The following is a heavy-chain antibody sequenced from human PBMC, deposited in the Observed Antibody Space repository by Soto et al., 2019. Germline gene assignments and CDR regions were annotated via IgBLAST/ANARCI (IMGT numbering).Heavy chain of an antibody. Sequence: QVQLVESGGGVVQPGRSLRLSCAASGFTFSSYGMHWVRQAPGKGLEWVAVIWYDGSNKYYADSVKGRFTISRDNSKNTLYLQMNSLRAEDTAVYYCARGGSDFWSHKGHFDYWGQGTLVTVSS. CDR1: GFTFSSYG. D-gene: IGHD3-3*01. J-gene: IGHJ4*02. CDR3: ARGGSDFWSHKGHFDY. CDR2: IWYDGSNK. V-gene: IGHV3-33*01.